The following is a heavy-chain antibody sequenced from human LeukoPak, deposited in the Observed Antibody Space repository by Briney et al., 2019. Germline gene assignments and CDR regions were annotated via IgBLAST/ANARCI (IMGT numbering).Heavy chain of an antibody. CDR2: INHSGST. V-gene: IGHV4-34*01. CDR3: ARRAVELNIYNY. J-gene: IGHJ4*02. Sequence: SETLSLTCAVYGGSFSGYYWTWIRQPPGKGLEWIGEINHSGSTNYNPSLKSRVTISVDTSKNQFSLKLSSVTAADTAVYYCARRAVELNIYNYWGQGTLVTVSS. CDR1: GGSFSGYY. D-gene: IGHD1-7*01.